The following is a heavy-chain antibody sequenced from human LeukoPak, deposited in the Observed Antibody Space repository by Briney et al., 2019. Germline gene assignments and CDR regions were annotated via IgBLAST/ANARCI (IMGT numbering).Heavy chain of an antibody. J-gene: IGHJ4*02. Sequence: NPSETLSLTCAVYGGSFSGYYWSWILQPPGKGLEWIGEINHSGSTNYNPSLKSRVTISVDTSKNQFSLKLSSVTAADTAVYYCAGGRRNVDIVATILSSSSPYSRSWYFDYWGQGTLVTVSS. CDR3: AGGRRNVDIVATILSSSSPYSRSWYFDY. CDR2: INHSGST. D-gene: IGHD5-12*01. CDR1: GGSFSGYY. V-gene: IGHV4-34*01.